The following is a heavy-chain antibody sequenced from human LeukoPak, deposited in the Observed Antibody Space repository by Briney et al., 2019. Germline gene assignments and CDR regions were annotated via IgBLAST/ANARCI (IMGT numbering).Heavy chain of an antibody. CDR1: GFTFSSYA. Sequence: GGSLRLSCAASGFTFSSYAMHWVRQAPGKGLEYVSAISSNGGSTYYANSVKGRLTISRDNSKNTLYLQMGSLRAEDMAVYYCARGLPVEMATTQLDYWGQGTLVTVSS. J-gene: IGHJ4*02. D-gene: IGHD5-24*01. V-gene: IGHV3-64*01. CDR3: ARGLPVEMATTQLDY. CDR2: ISSNGGST.